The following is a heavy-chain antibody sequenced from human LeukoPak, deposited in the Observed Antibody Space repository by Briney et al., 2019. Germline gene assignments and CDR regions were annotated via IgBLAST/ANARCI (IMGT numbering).Heavy chain of an antibody. J-gene: IGHJ2*01. CDR3: TTFADWYFDL. CDR2: IKSKTDGGTT. CDR1: GFTLTNHA. V-gene: IGHV3-15*01. Sequence: PGGSLRLSCAASGFTLTNHAMNWVRQAPGKGLEWVGRIKSKTDGGTTDYAAPVKGRFTISRDDSKNTLYLQMNSLKTEDTAVYYCTTFADWYFDLWGRGTLVTVSS.